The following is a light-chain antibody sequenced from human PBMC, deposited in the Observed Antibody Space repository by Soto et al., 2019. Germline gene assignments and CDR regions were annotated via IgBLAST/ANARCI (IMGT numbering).Light chain of an antibody. CDR2: GAS. Sequence: EIVLTQSPGTLSLSPGERAPLSCRASQSISSSYLAWYQQKPGQAPRLLIYGASRRATGIPDRFSGSGSGTDFTLTISRLEPEDFAVYYCQQYGSSGTFGQGTKGDIK. CDR3: QQYGSSGT. J-gene: IGKJ1*01. V-gene: IGKV3-20*01. CDR1: QSISSSY.